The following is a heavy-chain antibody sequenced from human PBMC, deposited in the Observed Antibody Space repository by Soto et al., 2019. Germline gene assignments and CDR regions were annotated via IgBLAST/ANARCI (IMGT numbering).Heavy chain of an antibody. D-gene: IGHD3-10*01. CDR2: ISAYNGNT. Sequence: QVQLVQSGAEVKKPGASVKVSCKASGYTFTSYGISWVRQAPGQGLEWMGWISAYNGNTNYAQRLQGRVPMTTDTSTSTAYMELRSLRSDDTAVYYCARDSPPLYYYGSGSYYGDYWGQGTLVTVSS. J-gene: IGHJ4*02. CDR1: GYTFTSYG. V-gene: IGHV1-18*01. CDR3: ARDSPPLYYYGSGSYYGDY.